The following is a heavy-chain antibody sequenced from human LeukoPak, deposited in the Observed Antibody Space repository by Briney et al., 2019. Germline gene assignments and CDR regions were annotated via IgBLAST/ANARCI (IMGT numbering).Heavy chain of an antibody. CDR2: INPKNGDA. Sequence: ASVKVSCKTSGYPFTGYYINWVRQAPGQGLEWMGWINPKNGDANYAQKFQGRVTMTRDTSISTAYMELTSLRSDDTAVYYCASRKQQLIRSGHSFDYWGQGTLVTVSS. CDR1: GYPFTGYY. CDR3: ASRKQQLIRSGHSFDY. D-gene: IGHD6-13*01. V-gene: IGHV1-2*02. J-gene: IGHJ4*02.